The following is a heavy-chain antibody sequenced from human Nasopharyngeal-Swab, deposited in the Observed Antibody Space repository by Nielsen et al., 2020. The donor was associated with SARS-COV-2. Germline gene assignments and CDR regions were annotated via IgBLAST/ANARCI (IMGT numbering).Heavy chain of an antibody. Sequence: GESLKISCAASGFTFSSYGMHWVRQAPGKGLEWVAVISYDGSNKYYADSVKGRFTISRDNSKNTLYLQMNSLRAEDTAVYYCARDQDSSSYLDYWGQGTLVTVSS. CDR3: ARDQDSSSYLDY. D-gene: IGHD6-6*01. CDR2: ISYDGSNK. J-gene: IGHJ4*02. CDR1: GFTFSSYG. V-gene: IGHV3-30*03.